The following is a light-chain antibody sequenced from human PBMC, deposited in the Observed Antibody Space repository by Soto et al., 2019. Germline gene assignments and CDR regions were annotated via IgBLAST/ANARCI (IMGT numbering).Light chain of an antibody. CDR2: DAS. V-gene: IGKV1-5*01. CDR3: QQYNLYLSYT. Sequence: DIQITQSPSTLSASVGDRCTITCRATQSVSRWLAWSQQKPGRAPKLLIYDASTLESGVPSRFSGGGSGTQFTLTISSLQPEDFATYYCQQYNLYLSYTFGQGTKLQIK. CDR1: QSVSRW. J-gene: IGKJ2*01.